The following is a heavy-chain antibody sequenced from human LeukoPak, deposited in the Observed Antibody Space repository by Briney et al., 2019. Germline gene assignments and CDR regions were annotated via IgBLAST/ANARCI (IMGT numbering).Heavy chain of an antibody. Sequence: SVKVSCKASGGTFSSYAISWVRQAPGQGLEWMGRIIPIFGIANYAQKYQGRVTITADKSTSTAYMELSSLRSEDTAVYYCARGGGPYYYDSSGPQSRPFDPWGQGTLVTVSS. CDR2: IIPIFGIA. D-gene: IGHD3-22*01. J-gene: IGHJ5*02. CDR3: ARGGGPYYYDSSGPQSRPFDP. CDR1: GGTFSSYA. V-gene: IGHV1-69*04.